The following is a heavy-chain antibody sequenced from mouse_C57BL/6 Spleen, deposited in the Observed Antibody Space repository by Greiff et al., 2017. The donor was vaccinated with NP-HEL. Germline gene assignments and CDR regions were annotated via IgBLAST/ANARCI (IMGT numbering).Heavy chain of an antibody. J-gene: IGHJ4*01. D-gene: IGHD1-1*01. V-gene: IGHV1-15*01. CDR2: IDPETGGT. CDR3: TRGGTVVDYYAMDY. CDR1: GYTFTDYE. Sequence: VKLVESGAELVRPGASVTLSCKASGYTFTDYEMHWVKQTPVHGLEWIGAIDPETGGTAYNQKFKGKAILTADKSSSTAYMELRSLTSEDSAVYYCTRGGTVVDYYAMDYWGQGTSVTVSS.